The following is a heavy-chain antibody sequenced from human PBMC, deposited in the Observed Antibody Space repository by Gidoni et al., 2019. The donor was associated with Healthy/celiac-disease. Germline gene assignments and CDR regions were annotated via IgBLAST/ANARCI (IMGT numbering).Heavy chain of an antibody. CDR2: ISGSGGAT. V-gene: IGHV3-23*01. D-gene: IGHD3-3*01. CDR3: VKDRFLEWLLGY. J-gene: IGHJ4*02. Sequence: EVQLLESGGGLVQPGGSLRLSCAAAGFTFSTYAMSWVRQAPGKGLEWVSAISGSGGATHYADSVKGRFIISRDNSKNTLYLQMNSLRAEDTAVYYCVKDRFLEWLLGYWGQGTLVTVSS. CDR1: GFTFSTYA.